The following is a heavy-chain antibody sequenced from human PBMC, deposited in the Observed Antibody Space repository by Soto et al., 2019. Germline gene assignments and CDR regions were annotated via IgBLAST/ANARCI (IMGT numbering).Heavy chain of an antibody. V-gene: IGHV1-2*02. CDR2: ISPNSGGT. CDR1: GYTFTGYY. Sequence: QVQLVQSGAEVKKSGASVKVSCKASGYTFTGYYIHWVRQAPGQGLEWMGEISPNSGGTKYAQKFQGRVTMTRDTSISTVYMELSNLSPDDTAVYYCGRGRSGELVVFYWGQGTLVTV. D-gene: IGHD1-7*01. CDR3: GRGRSGELVVFY. J-gene: IGHJ4*02.